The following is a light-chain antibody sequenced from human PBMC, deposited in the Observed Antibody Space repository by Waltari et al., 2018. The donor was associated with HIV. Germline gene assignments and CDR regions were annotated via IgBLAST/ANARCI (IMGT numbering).Light chain of an antibody. CDR3: QSYDSTTRNVV. CDR2: EDD. CDR1: SGSIASKY. Sequence: FILTKPHSVSGSPGKTVKIACARTSGSIASKYVQRYQQRPGKIPKILIYEDDQRSSGGPDRFSGSIDTSSNSASLTISGLRTEDEAYYYCQSYDSTTRNVVFGGGTKLTVL. J-gene: IGLJ2*01. V-gene: IGLV6-57*01.